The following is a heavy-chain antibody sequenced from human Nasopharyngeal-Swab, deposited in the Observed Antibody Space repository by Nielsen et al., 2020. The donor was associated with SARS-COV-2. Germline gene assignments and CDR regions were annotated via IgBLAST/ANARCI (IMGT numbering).Heavy chain of an antibody. CDR1: GGSISSSSYY. V-gene: IGHV4-39*07. CDR2: IYYSGST. CDR3: AREGNWNSRWFDP. Sequence: LSCTVSGGSISSSSYYWGWIRQPPGKGLEWIGSIYYSGSTYYNPSLKSRVTISVDTSKNQFSLKLSSVTAADTAVYYCAREGNWNSRWFDPWGQGTLVTVSS. D-gene: IGHD1-20*01. J-gene: IGHJ5*02.